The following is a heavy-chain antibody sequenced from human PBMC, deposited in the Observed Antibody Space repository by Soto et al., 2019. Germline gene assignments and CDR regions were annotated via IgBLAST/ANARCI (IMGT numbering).Heavy chain of an antibody. CDR2: IYYSGST. CDR1: GGSISSGGYY. V-gene: IGHV4-31*03. Sequence: TLSLTCTVSGGSISSGGYYWSWIRQHPGKGLEWIGYIYYSGSTYYNPSLKSRVTISVDTSKNQFSLKLSSVTAADTAVYYCARGSIVAFFWFDPWGQGTLVTV. J-gene: IGHJ5*02. D-gene: IGHD5-12*01. CDR3: ARGSIVAFFWFDP.